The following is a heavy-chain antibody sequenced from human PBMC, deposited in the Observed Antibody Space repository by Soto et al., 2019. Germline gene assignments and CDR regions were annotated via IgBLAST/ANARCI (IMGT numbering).Heavy chain of an antibody. V-gene: IGHV1-18*04. CDR3: AREATVTTPHVGYWFDP. J-gene: IGHJ5*02. CDR2: ISAYNGNT. Sequence: QVQLVQSGAEVKKPGASVKVSCKASGYTFTSYGISWVRQAPGQGLEWMGWISAYNGNTNYAQKLQGRVTMTTDTSTSTAYMELRSLRSDDTAVFYCAREATVTTPHVGYWFDPWGQGTLVTVSS. CDR1: GYTFTSYG. D-gene: IGHD4-17*01.